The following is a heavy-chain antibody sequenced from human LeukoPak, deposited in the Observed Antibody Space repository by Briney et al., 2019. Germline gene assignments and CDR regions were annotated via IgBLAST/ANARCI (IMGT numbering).Heavy chain of an antibody. V-gene: IGHV4-34*01. CDR1: GGSFRGYY. CDR2: INHSGST. Sequence: PSETLSLTCAVYGGSFRGYYWSWIRQPPGKRLEWIGEINHSGSTNYNPSLKSRVTISVDTSKNQFSLKLSSVTAADTAVYSCARGRYGDYERYFDYWGQGTLVTVSS. J-gene: IGHJ4*02. CDR3: ARGRYGDYERYFDY. D-gene: IGHD4-17*01.